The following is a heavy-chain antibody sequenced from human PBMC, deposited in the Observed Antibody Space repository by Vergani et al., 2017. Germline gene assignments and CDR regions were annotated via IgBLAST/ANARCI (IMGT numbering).Heavy chain of an antibody. CDR1: GGSFSGYY. D-gene: IGHD6-13*01. Sequence: QVQLQQWGAGLLKPSETLSLTFAVYGGSFSGYYWSWIRQPPGKGLEWIGEINHSGSTNYNPSLKSRVTISVDTSKNQFSLKLSSVTAADTAVYYCASSSWYGYYFDYWGQGTLVTVSS. J-gene: IGHJ4*02. CDR2: INHSGST. CDR3: ASSSWYGYYFDY. V-gene: IGHV4-34*01.